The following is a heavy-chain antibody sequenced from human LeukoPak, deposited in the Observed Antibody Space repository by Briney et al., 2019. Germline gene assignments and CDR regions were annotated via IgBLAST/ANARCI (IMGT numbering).Heavy chain of an antibody. CDR1: GFTFDDYA. V-gene: IGHV3-9*01. D-gene: IGHD3-16*02. J-gene: IGHJ4*02. Sequence: GRSLRLSCAASGFTFDDYAMHWVRQAPGKGLEWVSGISWNSGSIGYADSVKGRFTISRDNAKNSLYLQMNSLRAEDTALYYCAKESLKFGGVIVIRESDYWGQGTLVTVSS. CDR3: AKESLKFGGVIVIRESDY. CDR2: ISWNSGSI.